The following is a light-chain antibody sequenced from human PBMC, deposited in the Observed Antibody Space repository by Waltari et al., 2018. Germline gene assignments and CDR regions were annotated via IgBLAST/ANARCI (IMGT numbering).Light chain of an antibody. CDR2: GNS. CDR3: QSYDSSLSGSDVV. CDR1: SSNIGAPYD. J-gene: IGLJ2*01. V-gene: IGLV1-40*01. Sequence: QSVLTQPPSVSGAPGQRVTISCTGSSSNIGAPYDVHWYRQLPGTAPKLLIFGNSNRPSGVPDRFSGPKSGTSASLAITGLQAEDEADYYCQSYDSSLSGSDVVFGGGTKLTVL.